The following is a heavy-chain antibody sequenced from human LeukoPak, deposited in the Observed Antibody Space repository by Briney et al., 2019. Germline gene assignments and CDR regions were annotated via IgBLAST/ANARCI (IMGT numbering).Heavy chain of an antibody. J-gene: IGHJ3*02. CDR1: GFSFSSYA. Sequence: PGGSLRLSCAASGFSFSSYAIHWVRQAPGKGLEWVAVLSYDGSNKYDADSVKGRFTISRDNSKNTLYLQMNSLRAEDTAVYYCAKGMSSGWYVAFDIWGQGTMVTVSS. V-gene: IGHV3-30-3*01. CDR3: AKGMSSGWYVAFDI. CDR2: LSYDGSNK. D-gene: IGHD6-19*01.